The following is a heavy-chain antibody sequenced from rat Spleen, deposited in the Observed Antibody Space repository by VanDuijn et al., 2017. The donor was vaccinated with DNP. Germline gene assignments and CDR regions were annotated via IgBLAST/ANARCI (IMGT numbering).Heavy chain of an antibody. J-gene: IGHJ2*01. CDR2: ITNSGGST. CDR3: TRHVLPLRVWDY. Sequence: EVQLVESGGGLVQPGRSLKLSCAASGFTFSNYYMAWVRQAPTKGLEWVESITNSGGSTYYRDSVKGRFTISRDNAKSTLYLQMDSRRSEDTATYYCTRHVLPLRVWDYWGQGVMVTVSS. V-gene: IGHV5-25*01. D-gene: IGHD1-4*01. CDR1: GFTFSNYY.